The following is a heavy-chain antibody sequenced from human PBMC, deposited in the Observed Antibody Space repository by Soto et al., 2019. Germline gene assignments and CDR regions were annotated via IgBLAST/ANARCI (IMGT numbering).Heavy chain of an antibody. D-gene: IGHD3-3*01. CDR2: IYYSGST. V-gene: IGHV4-59*08. Sequence: PSDTLSLTCTVSGGSISSYYWSWIGQPPGKGLEWIGYIYYSGSTNYNPSLKSRVPISVDTSKNQFSLKLSSVTAADTAVYYCARLEGYDFWSGYVNWFDPWGQGTLVTVSS. CDR1: GGSISSYY. J-gene: IGHJ5*02. CDR3: ARLEGYDFWSGYVNWFDP.